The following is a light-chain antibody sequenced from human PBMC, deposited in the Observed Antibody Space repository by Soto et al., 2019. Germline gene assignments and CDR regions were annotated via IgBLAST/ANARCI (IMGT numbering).Light chain of an antibody. CDR3: QQSYTTPLT. CDR1: QSVSNY. CDR2: TAS. J-gene: IGKJ4*01. Sequence: DIQMTQSPSSLSASVGDRVTITCRASQSVSNYLNWFQHKPGRAPKLLIHTASTLRSGVPSRFSGSGSGADFTLTISSLQREDFATYYCQQSYTTPLTFGGGTKVDIK. V-gene: IGKV1-39*01.